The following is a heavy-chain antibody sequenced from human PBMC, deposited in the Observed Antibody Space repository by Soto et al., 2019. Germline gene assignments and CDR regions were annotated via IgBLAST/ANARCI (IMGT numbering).Heavy chain of an antibody. CDR1: GGTFSSYA. CDR2: IIPIFGKA. V-gene: IGHV1-69*06. Sequence: SVKVSCKASGGTFSSYAISWVRQAPGQGLEWMGGIIPIFGKANYAQKFQGRVTITADKSTSTAYMELSSLRSEDTAVYYCARDGYCSGGSCYWGADAFDIWGQGTMVTVSS. D-gene: IGHD2-15*01. J-gene: IGHJ3*02. CDR3: ARDGYCSGGSCYWGADAFDI.